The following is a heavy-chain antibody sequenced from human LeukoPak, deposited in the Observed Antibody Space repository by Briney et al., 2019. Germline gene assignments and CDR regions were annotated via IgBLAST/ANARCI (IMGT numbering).Heavy chain of an antibody. Sequence: GGSLRLSCAASGFTFTSYWFHWVRHVPGKGLEWVSRINTDGSSTSYADSVKGRFTISRDNAKNTLYLQMNSLRAEDTAVYYCFLVSDSCSSTSCLNFDYWGQGTLVTVSS. V-gene: IGHV3-74*01. CDR2: INTDGSST. J-gene: IGHJ4*02. CDR3: FLVSDSCSSTSCLNFDY. CDR1: GFTFTSYW. D-gene: IGHD2-2*01.